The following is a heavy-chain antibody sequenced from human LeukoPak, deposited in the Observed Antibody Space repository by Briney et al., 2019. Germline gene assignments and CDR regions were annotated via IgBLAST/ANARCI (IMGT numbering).Heavy chain of an antibody. CDR2: IYTSGRT. CDR1: GCSISSYY. CDR3: ARVSTLTALDP. J-gene: IGHJ5*02. D-gene: IGHD1-1*01. V-gene: IGHV4-4*07. Sequence: SETLSLTCTVSGCSISSYYWSWIRQPAGKGLEWIGRIYTSGRTNYNPSLKSRVTMSVDTSKNQFSLKLSTVTAADTAVYYCARVSTLTALDPWGQGTLVTVSS.